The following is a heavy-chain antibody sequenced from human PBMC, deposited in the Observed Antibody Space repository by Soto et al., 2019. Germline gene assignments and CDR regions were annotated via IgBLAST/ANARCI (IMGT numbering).Heavy chain of an antibody. CDR1: GGSFSGYY. CDR3: ARGPLSWNFFDY. J-gene: IGHJ4*02. Sequence: SETLSLTCAVYGGSFSGYYWSWIRQPPGKGLEWIGEINHSGSTNYNPSLKSRVTISVDTSKNQFSLKLSSVTAADTAVYYCARGPLSWNFFDYWGQGTLVTVSS. V-gene: IGHV4-34*01. CDR2: INHSGST. D-gene: IGHD1-7*01.